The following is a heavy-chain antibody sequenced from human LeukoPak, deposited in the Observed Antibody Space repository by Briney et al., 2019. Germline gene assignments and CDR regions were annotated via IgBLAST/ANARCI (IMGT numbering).Heavy chain of an antibody. V-gene: IGHV3-30*04. J-gene: IGHJ5*02. Sequence: GGSLRLSCDTSGFNFVDYPMYWGRQAPGKGLEWLTFISYDGGTTYYANSVKGRFTVSRDNFKNTLYLQMDSLRAEDTAVYYCARNANDYGEVNWLDAWGQRTLVTVSS. CDR2: ISYDGGTT. CDR1: GFNFVDYP. CDR3: ARNANDYGEVNWLDA. D-gene: IGHD4-17*01.